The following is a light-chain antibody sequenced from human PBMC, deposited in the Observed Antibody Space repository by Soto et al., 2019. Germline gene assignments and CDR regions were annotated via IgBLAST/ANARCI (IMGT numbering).Light chain of an antibody. J-gene: IGLJ1*01. CDR3: SSYAGSNTLYV. Sequence: HCVLNQAASAYRAPRPARPIIQKRKKSDVGGYNYVSWYQQHPGKAPKLMIYEVSKRPSGVPDRFSGSKSGNTASLTVSGLQAEDEADYYCSSYAGSNTLYVFGTGTKVTVL. CDR1: KSDVGGYNY. CDR2: EVS. V-gene: IGLV2-8*01.